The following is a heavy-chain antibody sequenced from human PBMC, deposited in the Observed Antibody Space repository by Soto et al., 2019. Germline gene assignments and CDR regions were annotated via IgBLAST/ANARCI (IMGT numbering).Heavy chain of an antibody. CDR3: ASIYDSSGYYYGNNWFDP. D-gene: IGHD3-22*01. V-gene: IGHV4-31*03. CDR1: GASISSGDYY. CDR2: IYDSGST. J-gene: IGHJ5*02. Sequence: QVQLQESGPGLVKPSQTLSLTCSVSGASISSGDYYWSWIRQHPGKGLEWIGYIYDSGSTYYNPSLKRRVAISGDTSKNQFSLKLSSVTAADTAVYYCASIYDSSGYYYGNNWFDPWGQGTLVTVSS.